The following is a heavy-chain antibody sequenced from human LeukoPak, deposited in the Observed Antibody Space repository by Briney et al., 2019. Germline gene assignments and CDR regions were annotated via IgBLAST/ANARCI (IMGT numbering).Heavy chain of an antibody. D-gene: IGHD3-10*01. V-gene: IGHV3-30-3*01. Sequence: GGSLRLSCAASGFTFSSYAMHWVRQAPGKGLEWVAVISYDGSNKYYADSVKGRFTISRDNSKNTLYLQMNSLRAEDTAVYYCARVSSAGGFGEFRSSFDYWGQGTLVTVSS. CDR1: GFTFSSYA. CDR2: ISYDGSNK. J-gene: IGHJ4*02. CDR3: ARVSSAGGFGEFRSSFDY.